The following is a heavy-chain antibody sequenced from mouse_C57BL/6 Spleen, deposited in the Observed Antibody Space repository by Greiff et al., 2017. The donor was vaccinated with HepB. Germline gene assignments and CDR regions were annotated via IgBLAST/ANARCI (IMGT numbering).Heavy chain of an antibody. D-gene: IGHD1-1*01. Sequence: VQLQQSGAELARPGASVKLSCKASGYTFTSYGISWVKQRTGQGLEWIGEIYPRSGNTYYNEKFKGKATLTADKSSSTAYMELRSLTSEDSAVYFCATTVVATRGYYFDYWGQGTTLTVSS. V-gene: IGHV1-81*01. CDR1: GYTFTSYG. J-gene: IGHJ2*01. CDR2: IYPRSGNT. CDR3: ATTVVATRGYYFDY.